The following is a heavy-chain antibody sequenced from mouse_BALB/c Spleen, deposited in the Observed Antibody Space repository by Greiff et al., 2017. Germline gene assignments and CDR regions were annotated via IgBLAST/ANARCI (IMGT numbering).Heavy chain of an antibody. CDR2: ISYSGST. CDR1: GYSITSDYA. V-gene: IGHV3-2*02. CDR3: ASYYGNYSWFAY. J-gene: IGHJ3*01. Sequence: EVKLVESGPGLVTPSQSLSLTCTVTGYSITSDYAWNWIRQFPGNKLEWMGYISYSGSTSYNPSLKSRISITRDTSKNQFFLQLNSVTTEDTATYYCASYYGNYSWFAYWGQGTLVTVSA. D-gene: IGHD2-10*01.